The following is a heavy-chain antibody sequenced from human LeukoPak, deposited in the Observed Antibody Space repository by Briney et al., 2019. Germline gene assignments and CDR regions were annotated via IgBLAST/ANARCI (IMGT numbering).Heavy chain of an antibody. D-gene: IGHD5-24*01. CDR1: GYTFTNYG. CDR3: AREIGPVQLHLWGSAFDY. V-gene: IGHV1-18*01. J-gene: IGHJ4*02. Sequence: ASVKVSCKASGYTFTNYGITWMRQAPGQGLEWMGWISAYNGKTNYAQTLQGRVTMTRDTSTSTVYMELSSLRSEDTAVYYCAREIGPVQLHLWGSAFDYWGQGTLVTVSS. CDR2: ISAYNGKT.